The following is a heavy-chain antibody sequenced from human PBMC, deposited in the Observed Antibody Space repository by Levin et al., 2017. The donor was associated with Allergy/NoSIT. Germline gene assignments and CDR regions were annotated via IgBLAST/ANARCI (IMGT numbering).Heavy chain of an antibody. CDR2: TYYRSKWYN. CDR3: ARDRVQQLANIAVRYFDY. D-gene: IGHD6-13*01. V-gene: IGHV6-1*01. Sequence: PSETLSLTCAISGDSVSSNSAAWNWIRQSPSRGLEWLGRTYYRSKWYNDYAVSVKSRITINPDTSKNQFSLQLNSVTPEDTAVYYCARDRVQQLANIAVRYFDYWGQGTLVTVSS. J-gene: IGHJ4*02. CDR1: GDSVSSNSAA.